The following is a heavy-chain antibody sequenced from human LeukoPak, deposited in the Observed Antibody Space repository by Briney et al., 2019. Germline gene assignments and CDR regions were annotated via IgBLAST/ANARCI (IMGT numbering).Heavy chain of an antibody. CDR1: GGSISSYY. V-gene: IGHV4-59*01. CDR3: ARAPRYSNYVVYYFEY. Sequence: SETLSLTCTVSGGSISSYYWSWIRQPPGKGLEWLGYIYYSGSTNYNPSLKSRVTISVDTSKNQFSLKLSSVTAADTAVYYCARAPRYSNYVVYYFEYWGQGTLVTVSS. J-gene: IGHJ4*02. CDR2: IYYSGST. D-gene: IGHD4-11*01.